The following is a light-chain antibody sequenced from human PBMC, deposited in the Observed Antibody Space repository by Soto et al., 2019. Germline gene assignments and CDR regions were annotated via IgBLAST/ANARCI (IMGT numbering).Light chain of an antibody. CDR1: QSVKSSY. V-gene: IGKV3-20*01. CDR2: GTS. CDR3: QQYGSSIT. J-gene: IGKJ5*01. Sequence: EVVLTQSPCTLSLSPGERATLPCRASQSVKSSYLACYQHKPGQAPRLLIYGTSSRATGIPDRFSGSGSGTDFTLTISRLEPEDFAVYYCQQYGSSITFGQGTRLEIK.